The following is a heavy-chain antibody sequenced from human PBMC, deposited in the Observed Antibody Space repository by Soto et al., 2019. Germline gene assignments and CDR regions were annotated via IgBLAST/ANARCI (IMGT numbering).Heavy chain of an antibody. Sequence: QVQLVQSGDEVKQPGASVKVSCKASGSTITAYGISWVRQAPGQGLEWMAWNSSHNGNTYYAQNLQGRVTMTTDTSTSTAYMELRSLTSDDQAVYFWASSSIAAAGPFDYWGQGALVTVSS. CDR3: ASSSIAAAGPFDY. CDR2: NSSHNGNT. V-gene: IGHV1-18*01. D-gene: IGHD6-13*01. J-gene: IGHJ4*02. CDR1: GSTITAYG.